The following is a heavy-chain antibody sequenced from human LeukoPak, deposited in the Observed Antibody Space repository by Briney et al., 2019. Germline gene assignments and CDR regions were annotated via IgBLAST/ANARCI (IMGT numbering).Heavy chain of an antibody. J-gene: IGHJ4*02. D-gene: IGHD5-18*01. CDR3: ARARVYGYSSGGLIDF. CDR2: ISSRSNFI. Sequence: GGSLRLSCAASGLSFSTYTMHWVRQAPGKGLEWLSSISSRSNFINYSDSVRGRFTISRDNADNSLFLQMNSLSAQDTAVYYCARARVYGYSSGGLIDFWGQGTTVTVSS. V-gene: IGHV3-21*06. CDR1: GLSFSTYT.